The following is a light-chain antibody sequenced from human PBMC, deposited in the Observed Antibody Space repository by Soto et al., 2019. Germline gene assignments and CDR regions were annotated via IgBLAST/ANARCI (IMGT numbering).Light chain of an antibody. CDR1: QSVSSK. J-gene: IGKJ4*01. Sequence: EIVMTQSPATLSVSPGERATLSCRASQSVSSKLAWYQQKPGQAPRLLSYDASTRATGIPARFSGSGSGTEFTLTISSLQSEDFAVYYCQQYNNWPLTFGGGTKVEIK. CDR2: DAS. V-gene: IGKV3-15*01. CDR3: QQYNNWPLT.